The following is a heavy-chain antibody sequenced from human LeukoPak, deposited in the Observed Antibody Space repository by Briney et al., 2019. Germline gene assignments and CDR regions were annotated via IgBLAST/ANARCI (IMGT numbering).Heavy chain of an antibody. V-gene: IGHV3-30*04. CDR1: GFTFSTYA. CDR2: ISYDGSNK. D-gene: IGHD3-16*01. J-gene: IGHJ6*03. Sequence: GGSLRLSCAASGFTFSTYAMHWVRQAPGKGLEWVAVISYDGSNKYYADSVKGRFTISRDNSKNTLYLQMNSLRAEDTAVYYCARGGGGYYYYMDVWGKGTTVTVSS. CDR3: ARGGGGYYYYMDV.